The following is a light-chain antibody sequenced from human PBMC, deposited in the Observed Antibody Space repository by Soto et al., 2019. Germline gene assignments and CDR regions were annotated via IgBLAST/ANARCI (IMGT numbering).Light chain of an antibody. CDR2: EVS. J-gene: IGLJ2*01. V-gene: IGLV2-14*01. Sequence: QSVLTQPASGSGSPGQSITISCTGTSSDVGNYNYVSWYQQHPGKAPKLMISEVSNRPSGVSNRFSGSKSGNTASLTISGLQAEDEADYYCSSYTTTSTLVVFGGGTKLTVL. CDR1: SSDVGNYNY. CDR3: SSYTTTSTLVV.